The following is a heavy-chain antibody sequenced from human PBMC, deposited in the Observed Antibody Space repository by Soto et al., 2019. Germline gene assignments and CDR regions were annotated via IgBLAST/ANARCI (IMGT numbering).Heavy chain of an antibody. Sequence: GGSLRLSCAASGFTFGSFEMNWVRQAPGKGLEWVAYINSGGSAIHYGDAVKGRFTISRDNTKNSLYLQMNSLRVEDTAIYYCVREMSVIYSGYDALHIWGQGTMVTVSS. CDR3: VREMSVIYSGYDALHI. D-gene: IGHD3-22*01. J-gene: IGHJ3*02. CDR2: INSGGSAI. V-gene: IGHV3-48*03. CDR1: GFTFGSFE.